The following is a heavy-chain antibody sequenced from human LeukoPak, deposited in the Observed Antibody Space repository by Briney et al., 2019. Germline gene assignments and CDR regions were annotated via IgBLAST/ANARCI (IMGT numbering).Heavy chain of an antibody. J-gene: IGHJ4*02. CDR1: GDSVSSNSAA. D-gene: IGHD3-10*01. CDR3: ARAYRITMVRGVISTYYFDY. Sequence: SQTLSLTCAISGDSVSSNSAAWNWIRQSPSRGLEWLGRTYYRSKWYNDYAVSVKSRITINPDTSKNQFSLQLNSVTPEDTAVYYCARAYRITMVRGVISTYYFDYWGQGTLVTVSS. CDR2: TYYRSKWYN. V-gene: IGHV6-1*01.